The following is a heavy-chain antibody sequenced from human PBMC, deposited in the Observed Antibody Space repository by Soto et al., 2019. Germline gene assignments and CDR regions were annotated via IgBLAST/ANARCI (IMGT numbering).Heavy chain of an antibody. CDR1: GGSISSYY. Sequence: SETLSLTCTVSGGSISSYYWSWIRQPPGKGLEWIGYIYYSGSTNYNPSLKSRVTISVDKSKNQFSLKLSSVTAADTAVYYCARGVGSGSYYNQYNWFDPWGQGTLVTVSS. V-gene: IGHV4-59*12. D-gene: IGHD3-10*01. CDR3: ARGVGSGSYYNQYNWFDP. J-gene: IGHJ5*02. CDR2: IYYSGST.